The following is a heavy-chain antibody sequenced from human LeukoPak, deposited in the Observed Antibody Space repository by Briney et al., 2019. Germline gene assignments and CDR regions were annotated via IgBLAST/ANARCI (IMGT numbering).Heavy chain of an antibody. CDR1: GYTFTGYY. CDR2: INPNSGGT. V-gene: IGHV1-2*02. J-gene: IGHJ4*02. CDR3: ARAQSIYCSGGSCYIGIPGY. Sequence: GASVKVSCKASGYTFTGYYMHWVRQAPGQGLEWMGWINPNSGGTNYAQKFQGRVTMTRDTSISTAYMELSRLRSDDTAVYYCARAQSIYCSGGSCYIGIPGYWGQGTLVTVSS. D-gene: IGHD2-15*01.